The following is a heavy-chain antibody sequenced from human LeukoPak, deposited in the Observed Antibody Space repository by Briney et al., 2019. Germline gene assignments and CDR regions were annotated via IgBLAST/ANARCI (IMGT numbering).Heavy chain of an antibody. Sequence: ASVKVSCKASGYTFTSFGISWVRQAPGQGPEWMGWISAYNGNTNYIQRFQGRVTMTTDTSTNTAYMELRSLTSDDTAVYYCARDLRHSGTYYTDLFDYWGQGTLVTVSS. D-gene: IGHD1-26*01. CDR2: ISAYNGNT. V-gene: IGHV1-18*01. CDR3: ARDLRHSGTYYTDLFDY. CDR1: GYTFTSFG. J-gene: IGHJ4*02.